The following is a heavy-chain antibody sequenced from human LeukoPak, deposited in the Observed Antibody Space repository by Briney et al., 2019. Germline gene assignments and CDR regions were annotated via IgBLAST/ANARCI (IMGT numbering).Heavy chain of an antibody. CDR2: IKSKTDGGTT. J-gene: IGHJ5*02. CDR3: TTVRLRLRRFVTRGNWFDP. CDR1: GFTFSNAW. V-gene: IGHV3-15*01. D-gene: IGHD5/OR15-5a*01. Sequence: GGSLRLSCAASGFTFSNAWMSWVRQAPGKGLEWVGRIKSKTDGGTTDYVAPVKGRFTISRDDSKNTLYLQMNSLKTEDTAVYYCTTVRLRLRRFVTRGNWFDPWGQGTLVTVSS.